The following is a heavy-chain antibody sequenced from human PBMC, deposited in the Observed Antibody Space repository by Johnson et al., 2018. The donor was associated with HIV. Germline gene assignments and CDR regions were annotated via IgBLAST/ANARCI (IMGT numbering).Heavy chain of an antibody. D-gene: IGHD6-6*01. CDR2: ISGTGGTT. CDR1: GFTFSTYG. CDR3: ARDRGAGSSGAFDI. J-gene: IGHJ3*02. Sequence: VQLVESGGGLVQPGGSLRMSCVASGFTFSTYGMTWVRQAPGKGLEWVSAISGTGGTTYYADSVGGRFSISRDKSKDTLYLQMNSLRAEDTAVYYCARDRGAGSSGAFDIWGQGTMVTVSS. V-gene: IGHV3-23*04.